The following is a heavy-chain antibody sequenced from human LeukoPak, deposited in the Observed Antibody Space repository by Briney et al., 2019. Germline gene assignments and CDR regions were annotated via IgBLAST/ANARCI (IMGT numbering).Heavy chain of an antibody. CDR1: GGSISSSNW. V-gene: IGHV4-4*02. J-gene: IGHJ3*02. Sequence: PSETLSLTCAVSGGSISSSNWWSWVRQPPGKGLEWIGEIYHSGSTNYNPSLKSRVTISVDKSKNQFSLKLSSVTAADTAMYYCARTFPSGYYYAGAFDIWGQGTMVTVSS. D-gene: IGHD3-22*01. CDR3: ARTFPSGYYYAGAFDI. CDR2: IYHSGST.